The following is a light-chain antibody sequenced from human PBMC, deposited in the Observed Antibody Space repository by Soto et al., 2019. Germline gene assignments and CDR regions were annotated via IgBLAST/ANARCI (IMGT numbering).Light chain of an antibody. CDR2: SNH. CDR3: ATWDDSLNGYV. CDR1: SSNIASNA. Sequence: QPVLTQPPSASGTPGQRVTISCSGSSSNIASNAVNWYQQLPGTAPKLLIYSNHQRPSGVPDRFSGSKSGTSASLAISGLQSEDEADYYCATWDDSLNGYVFGTGTKLTVL. J-gene: IGLJ1*01. V-gene: IGLV1-44*01.